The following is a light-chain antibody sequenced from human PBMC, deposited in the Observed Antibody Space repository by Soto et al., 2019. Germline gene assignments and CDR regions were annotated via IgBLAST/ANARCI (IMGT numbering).Light chain of an antibody. CDR1: QRISWW. CDR2: DAS. Sequence: DIQMTQSPSTLSASVGDRVTITCRASQRISWWLAWYQQKPGKGPKLLIYDASSLQSGVPSRFSGSGSGTEFTLTISSLQPDDFATYYCQQSYSRVFTFGPGTKVDF. CDR3: QQSYSRVFT. V-gene: IGKV1-5*01. J-gene: IGKJ3*01.